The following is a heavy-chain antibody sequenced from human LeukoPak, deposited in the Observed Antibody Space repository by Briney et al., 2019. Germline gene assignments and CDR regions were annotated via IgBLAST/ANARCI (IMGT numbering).Heavy chain of an antibody. V-gene: IGHV3-23*01. D-gene: IGHD3-10*01. J-gene: IGHJ4*02. Sequence: PGGSLRLSCAASGFTFSTYAVNWVRQAPGKGLEWVSTISGSGDSTYYADSVKGRFTISRDNSKNTLYLQMNSLRAEDTAVYYCAKDWYYGSGSYPDPNDYWGQGTLVTVSS. CDR1: GFTFSTYA. CDR3: AKDWYYGSGSYPDPNDY. CDR2: ISGSGDST.